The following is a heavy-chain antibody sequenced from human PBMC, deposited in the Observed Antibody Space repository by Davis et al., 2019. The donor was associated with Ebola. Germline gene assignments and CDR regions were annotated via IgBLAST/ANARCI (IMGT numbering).Heavy chain of an antibody. CDR1: GGSFSGYY. CDR3: ARESYGSGSLDV. V-gene: IGHV4-34*01. Sequence: PGGSLRLSCAVYGGSFSGYYWSWIRQPPGKGLEWIGEINHSGSTNYNPSLKSRVTISVDTSKNQFSLKLSSVTAADTAVYYCARESYGSGSLDVWGQGTTVTVSS. J-gene: IGHJ6*02. D-gene: IGHD3-10*01. CDR2: INHSGST.